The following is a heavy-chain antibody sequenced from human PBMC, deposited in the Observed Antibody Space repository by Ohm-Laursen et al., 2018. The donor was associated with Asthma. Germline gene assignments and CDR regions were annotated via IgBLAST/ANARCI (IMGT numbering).Heavy chain of an antibody. J-gene: IGHJ3*02. Sequence: SVKVSCKASGYTFTSYGISWVRQAPGQGLEWMGWISAYNGNTNYAQKLQGRVTMTTDTSTSTAYMELRSLRSDDTAVYYCAGDRRGYSYVGTFDIWGQGTMVTVSS. CDR3: AGDRRGYSYVGTFDI. V-gene: IGHV1-18*04. D-gene: IGHD5-18*01. CDR2: ISAYNGNT. CDR1: GYTFTSYG.